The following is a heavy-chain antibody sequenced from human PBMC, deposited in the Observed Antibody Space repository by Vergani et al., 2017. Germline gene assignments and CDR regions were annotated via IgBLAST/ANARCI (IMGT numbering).Heavy chain of an antibody. V-gene: IGHV1-69*18. CDR2: IIPIFGTA. D-gene: IGHD5-24*01. J-gene: IGHJ4*02. CDR3: ARGNSRDGYKWDFDY. Sequence: QVQLVQSGAEVKKPGSSVKVSCKASGGTFSSYAISWVRQAPGQGLEWMGRIIPIFGTANYAQKFQGRVPITADESTSTAYMELSRLRSEDTAVYYCARGNSRDGYKWDFDYWGQGTLVTVSS. CDR1: GGTFSSYA.